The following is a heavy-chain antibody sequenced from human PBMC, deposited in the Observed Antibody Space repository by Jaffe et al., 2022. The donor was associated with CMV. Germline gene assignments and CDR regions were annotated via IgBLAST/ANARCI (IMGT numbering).Heavy chain of an antibody. CDR1: GYSFTSYW. CDR2: IYPGDSDT. CDR3: ASSPRIAVAGPGWYFDY. Sequence: EVQLVQSGAEVKKPGESLKISCKGSGYSFTSYWIGWVRQMPGKGLEWMGIIYPGDSDTRYSPSFQGQVTISADKSISTAYLQWSSLKASDTAMYYCASSPRIAVAGPGWYFDYWGQGTLVTVSS. V-gene: IGHV5-51*01. J-gene: IGHJ4*02. D-gene: IGHD6-19*01.